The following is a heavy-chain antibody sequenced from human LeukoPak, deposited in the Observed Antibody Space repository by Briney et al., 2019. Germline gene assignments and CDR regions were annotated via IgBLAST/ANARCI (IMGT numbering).Heavy chain of an antibody. CDR1: GFTFSAYD. CDR3: AKETSGPGAFDI. Sequence: GGSLRLSCAASGFTFSAYDMTWIRQAPGKGLEWLSFISGSGNTIYYADSVRGRFTISRDNAKNSLFLQMNSLRAEDTAVYYCAKETSGPGAFDIWGQGTMVTVSS. CDR2: ISGSGNTI. J-gene: IGHJ3*02. V-gene: IGHV3-11*04. D-gene: IGHD5-12*01.